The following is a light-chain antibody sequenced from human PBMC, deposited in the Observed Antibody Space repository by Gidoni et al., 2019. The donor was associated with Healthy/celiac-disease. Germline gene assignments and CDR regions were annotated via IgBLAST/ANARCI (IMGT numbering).Light chain of an antibody. CDR2: DAS. CDR1: QAISNY. CDR3: QQYDNLPYT. J-gene: IGKJ2*01. V-gene: IGKV1-33*01. Sequence: DIQMPQSPSSLSASVGDRVTITCQASQAISNYLNGYQQKPGKAPKLLIYDASNLETGVPSRFSGSGSGTDFTFTISSLQPEDIATYYCQQYDNLPYTFGQGTKLEIK.